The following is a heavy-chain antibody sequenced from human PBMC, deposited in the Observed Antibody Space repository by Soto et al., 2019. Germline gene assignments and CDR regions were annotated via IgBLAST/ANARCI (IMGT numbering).Heavy chain of an antibody. V-gene: IGHV3-33*01. J-gene: IGHJ6*02. Sequence: QVQLVESGGGVVQPGRSLRLSCAASGFTFSSYGMHWVRQAPGKGLEWVAGIWYDGSNKYYADSVKGRFTISRDNSKNTLYLQMNSLRAEDTAVYYCARPHRDYYYGMDVWGQGTTVTVSS. CDR2: IWYDGSNK. CDR1: GFTFSSYG. CDR3: ARPHRDYYYGMDV.